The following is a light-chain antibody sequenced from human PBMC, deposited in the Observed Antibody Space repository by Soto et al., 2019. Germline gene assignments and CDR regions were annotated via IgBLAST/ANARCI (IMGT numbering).Light chain of an antibody. Sequence: QSVLTQPPSVSGAPGQRVTISCTGSGSNVGAGYDVHWYQQFPGTAPKLLIHDNTNRPSGVPDRFSASKSGTSASLAITGLQAEDEADYYCQSYDSSLSAWVFGGGTKVTVL. CDR2: DNT. V-gene: IGLV1-40*01. CDR3: QSYDSSLSAWV. J-gene: IGLJ3*02. CDR1: GSNVGAGYD.